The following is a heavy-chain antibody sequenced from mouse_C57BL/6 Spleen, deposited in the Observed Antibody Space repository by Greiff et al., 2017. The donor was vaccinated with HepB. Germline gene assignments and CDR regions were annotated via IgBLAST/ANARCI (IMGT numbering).Heavy chain of an antibody. D-gene: IGHD2-4*01. J-gene: IGHJ3*01. CDR3: AREDYEAWFAY. V-gene: IGHV5-17*01. Sequence: EVKVVESGGGLVKPGGSLKLSCAASGFTFSDYGMHWVRQAPEKGLEWVAYISSGSSTIYYADTVKGRFTISRDNAKNTLFLQMTSLRSEDTAMYYCAREDYEAWFAYWGQGTLVTVSA. CDR1: GFTFSDYG. CDR2: ISSGSSTI.